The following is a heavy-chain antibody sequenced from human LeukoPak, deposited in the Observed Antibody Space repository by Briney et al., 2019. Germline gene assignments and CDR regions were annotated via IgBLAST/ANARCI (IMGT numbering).Heavy chain of an antibody. Sequence: GGSLTLSCAAAGFSFARSEMNWVRQAPGRGLEWISSSSMYYADSVKGRFTISRENAKQTLYLQMNSLRAEDTAVYYCARAGDKGTANWYFDLWGRGTLVTVSS. V-gene: IGHV3-48*03. CDR1: GFSFARSE. D-gene: IGHD2-21*01. CDR3: ARAGDKGTANWYFDL. CDR2: SSM. J-gene: IGHJ2*01.